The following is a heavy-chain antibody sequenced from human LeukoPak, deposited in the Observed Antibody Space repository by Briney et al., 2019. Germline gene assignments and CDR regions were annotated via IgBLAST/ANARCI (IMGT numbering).Heavy chain of an antibody. CDR1: GFTFSSYS. D-gene: IGHD3-16*01. V-gene: IGHV3-48*04. CDR3: ARVIGSYGDSAY. CDR2: ISSTSSAI. Sequence: QPGGSLRLSCAASGFTFSSYSMNWVRQAPGKGLEWLSYISSTSSAIYYADSLKGRLTISRDNAKNSLYLQMDSLRAEDTAVYYCARVIGSYGDSAYWGQGTLVTVSS. J-gene: IGHJ4*02.